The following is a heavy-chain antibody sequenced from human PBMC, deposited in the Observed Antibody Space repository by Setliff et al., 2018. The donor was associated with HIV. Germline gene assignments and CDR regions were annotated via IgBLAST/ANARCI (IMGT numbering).Heavy chain of an antibody. V-gene: IGHV1-46*01. CDR3: VRERRGGHFDY. Sequence: SVKVSCKASGYTFTSYYMHWVRQAPGQGLEWMTMIIPSTGNTNYAQKFQGRVTMTGDTSTNTVYMDLSSLGSEDTAVYYCVRERRGGHFDYWGQGTLVTVSS. CDR2: IIPSTGNT. CDR1: GYTFTSYY. J-gene: IGHJ4*02.